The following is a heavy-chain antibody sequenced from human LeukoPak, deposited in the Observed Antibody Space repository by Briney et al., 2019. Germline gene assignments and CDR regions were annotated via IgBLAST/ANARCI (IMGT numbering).Heavy chain of an antibody. CDR2: ISSSSSTI. CDR3: AREKRVVVPAAKAFDI. CDR1: GFTFSSYS. D-gene: IGHD2-2*01. Sequence: GSLRLSCAASGFTFSSYSMNWVRQAPGKGLEWVSYISSSSSTIYYADSVKGRFTISRDNAKNSLYLQMNSLRAEDTAVYYCAREKRVVVPAAKAFDIWGQGTMVTVSS. J-gene: IGHJ3*02. V-gene: IGHV3-48*01.